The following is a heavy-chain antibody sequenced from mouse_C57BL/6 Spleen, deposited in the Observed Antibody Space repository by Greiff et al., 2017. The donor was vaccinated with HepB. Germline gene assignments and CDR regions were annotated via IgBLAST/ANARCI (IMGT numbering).Heavy chain of an antibody. CDR1: GFSLTSYG. CDR2: IWSGGST. CDR3: ARYYDYDDWYFDV. J-gene: IGHJ1*03. V-gene: IGHV2-2*01. Sequence: VQLQQSGPGLVQPSQSLSITCTVSGFSLTSYGVHWVRQSPGKGLEWLGVIWSGGSTDYNAAFISRLSISKDNSKSQVFFKMNSLQTDDTAIYYCARYYDYDDWYFDVWGTGTTVTVSS. D-gene: IGHD2-4*01.